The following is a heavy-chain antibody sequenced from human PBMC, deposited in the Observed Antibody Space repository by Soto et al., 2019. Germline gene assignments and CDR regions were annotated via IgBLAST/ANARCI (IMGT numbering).Heavy chain of an antibody. CDR3: ASEVAYYDFWSGYYRYYGMEV. CDR1: GDSVSSNSAA. CDR2: TYYRSKWYN. J-gene: IGHJ6*02. Sequence: SHTLSLTCAISGDSVSSNSAAWNLIRQSPSRGLEWLGRTYYRSKWYNDYAVSVKSRITINPDTSKNQFSLQLNSVTPEDTAVYYCASEVAYYDFWSGYYRYYGMEVWGQGTKVTVSS. D-gene: IGHD3-3*01. V-gene: IGHV6-1*01.